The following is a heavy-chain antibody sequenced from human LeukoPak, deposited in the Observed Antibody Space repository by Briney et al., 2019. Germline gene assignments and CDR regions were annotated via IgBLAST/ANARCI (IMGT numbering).Heavy chain of an antibody. CDR1: GYTFTSYG. Sequence: ASMKVSCKASGYTFTSYGISWVRQAPGQGLEWMGWISAYNGNTNYAQKLQGRVTMTTDTSTSTAYMELRSLRSDDTAVYYCARVVTATREVDYWGQGTLVTVSS. D-gene: IGHD2-21*02. J-gene: IGHJ4*02. CDR3: ARVVTATREVDY. V-gene: IGHV1-18*01. CDR2: ISAYNGNT.